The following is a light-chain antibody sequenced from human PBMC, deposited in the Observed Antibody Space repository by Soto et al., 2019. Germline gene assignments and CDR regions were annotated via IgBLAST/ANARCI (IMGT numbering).Light chain of an antibody. CDR3: QQYGSSPPYT. V-gene: IGKV3-20*01. J-gene: IGKJ2*01. Sequence: DIVLTQSPDTLSLSPGERATLSCRASQSVSSSYLAWYQQKPGQAPRLLIYGASSRATGIPDRFSGSGSGPDFTLTISRLAPDDFAVYYCQQYGSSPPYTFGQGTKLEIK. CDR2: GAS. CDR1: QSVSSSY.